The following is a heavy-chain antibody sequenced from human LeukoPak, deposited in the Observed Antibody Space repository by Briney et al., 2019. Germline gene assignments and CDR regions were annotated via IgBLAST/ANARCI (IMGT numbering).Heavy chain of an antibody. CDR3: ARGQDGYNPFDY. CDR1: GLTFNIYD. Sequence: GGSLRLSCAASGLTFNIYDMHWVRQAPGKGLEWVSVISAGGGTKDYADSVRGRFTVSRDNSRNTLFLQMNSLRAEDTAVYYCARGQDGYNPFDYWGQGTLVTVSS. D-gene: IGHD5-24*01. CDR2: ISAGGGTK. J-gene: IGHJ4*02. V-gene: IGHV3-23*01.